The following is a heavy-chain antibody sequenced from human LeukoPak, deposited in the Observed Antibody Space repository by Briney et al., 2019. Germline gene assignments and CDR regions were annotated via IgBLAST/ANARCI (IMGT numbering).Heavy chain of an antibody. CDR3: ASFSGYDFGPYFDY. CDR1: GGTFSSYA. Sequence: SVKVSCKASGGTFSSYAISWVRQAPGQGLEWMGGIIPIFGTANYAQKFQGRVMITTDESTSTAYMELSSLRSEDTAVYYCASFSGYDFGPYFDYWGQGTLVTVSS. J-gene: IGHJ4*02. CDR2: IIPIFGTA. D-gene: IGHD5-12*01. V-gene: IGHV1-69*05.